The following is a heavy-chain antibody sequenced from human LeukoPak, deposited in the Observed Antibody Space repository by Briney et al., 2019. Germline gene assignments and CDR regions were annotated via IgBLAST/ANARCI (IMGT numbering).Heavy chain of an antibody. CDR3: ARRSEFDNTHYHYFDY. D-gene: IGHD2-15*01. CDR2: IYHSGST. J-gene: IGHJ4*02. Sequence: GSLRLSCVASGFTLSSYMMSWIRQAPGKGLEWIGTIYHSGSTEYNPSLKSRVAIFVDTSKNQFSLILHSVAAADTAVYYCARRSEFDNTHYHYFDYWGQGALVTVSS. CDR1: GFTLSSYM. V-gene: IGHV4-38-2*01.